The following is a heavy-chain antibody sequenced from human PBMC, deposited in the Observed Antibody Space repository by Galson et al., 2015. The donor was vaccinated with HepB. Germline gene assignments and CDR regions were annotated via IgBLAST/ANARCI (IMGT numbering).Heavy chain of an antibody. CDR1: GFTFNSYA. CDR3: AKDRDGSGSPNKGYFDF. J-gene: IGHJ4*02. D-gene: IGHD3-10*01. Sequence: SLRLSCAASGFTFNSYAMSWVRQAPGKGLEWVSSISASGGTTYYADSVKDRFTISRDNSKNTLYLQVGSLRAQDTAIYYCAKDRDGSGSPNKGYFDFWGQGTLVTVSS. V-gene: IGHV3-23*01. CDR2: ISASGGTT.